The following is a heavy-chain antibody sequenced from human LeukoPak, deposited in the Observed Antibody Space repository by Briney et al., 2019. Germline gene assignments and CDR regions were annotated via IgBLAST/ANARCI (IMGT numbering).Heavy chain of an antibody. D-gene: IGHD2-2*01. CDR2: IYHSGST. CDR3: ARALNTNAIDY. J-gene: IGHJ4*02. V-gene: IGHV4-30-2*01. Sequence: PSETLSLTRAVFGGSISSGAYSLSWIRQPPGKGLEWIGYIYHSGSTYYNPSLKSRVTISVDRSKNQFSLKLSSVTAADTAVYYCARALNTNAIDYWGQGTLVTVSS. CDR1: GGSISSGAYS.